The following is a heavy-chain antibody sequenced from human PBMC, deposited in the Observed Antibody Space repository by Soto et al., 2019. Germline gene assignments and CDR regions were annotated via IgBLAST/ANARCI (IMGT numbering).Heavy chain of an antibody. CDR1: GFTFSSYA. V-gene: IGHV3-30-3*01. CDR3: ARDGGVVGPTPFDS. Sequence: PGGSLRLSCAASGFTFSSYAMHWVRQAPGKGLEWVAVISYDGSNKYYADSVKGRFTISRDNAKSSLYLRMNSLRAEDTALYYCARDGGVVGPTPFDSWGQGTLVTVSS. CDR2: ISYDGSNK. D-gene: IGHD1-26*01. J-gene: IGHJ4*02.